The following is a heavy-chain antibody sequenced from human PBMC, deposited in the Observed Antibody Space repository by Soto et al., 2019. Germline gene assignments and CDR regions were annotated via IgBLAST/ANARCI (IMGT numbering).Heavy chain of an antibody. CDR3: ARGGQYPTDFDY. D-gene: IGHD3-10*01. V-gene: IGHV4-30-2*01. CDR1: GGSISSCGYS. J-gene: IGHJ4*02. CDR2: IYHSGST. Sequence: SETLSLTCAVSGGSISSCGYSWSWIRQPPGKGLEWIGYIYHSGSTYYNPSLKSRVTISVDRSKNQFSLKLSSVTAADTAVYYCARGGQYPTDFDYWGQGTLVTVSS.